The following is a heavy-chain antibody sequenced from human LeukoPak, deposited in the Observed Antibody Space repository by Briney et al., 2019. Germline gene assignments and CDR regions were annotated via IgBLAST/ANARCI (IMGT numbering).Heavy chain of an antibody. CDR2: IFHSGST. D-gene: IGHD2-8*01. V-gene: IGHV4-59*12. CDR3: ARDTAMYRAFDI. CDR1: GGSISSYY. Sequence: KPSETLSLTCTVSGGSISSYYWSWIRQPPGKGLEWIGNIFHSGSTYYNPSLKSRVTISLDKSKKQFSLKLSSVTAADTAVYYCARDTAMYRAFDIWGQGTMVTVSS. J-gene: IGHJ3*02.